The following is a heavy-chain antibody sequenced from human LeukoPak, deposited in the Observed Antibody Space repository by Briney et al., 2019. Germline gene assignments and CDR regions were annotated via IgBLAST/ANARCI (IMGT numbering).Heavy chain of an antibody. CDR3: ARSLDLDTAMVMWY. J-gene: IGHJ4*02. Sequence: SETLSLTCTVSGYSISSGYYWGWIRQPPGKGLEWIGSIYHSGSTYYSPSLKSRVTISVDTSKNQFSLKLNSVTAADTAVYYCARSLDLDTAMVMWYWGQGTLVTVSS. CDR1: GYSISSGYY. D-gene: IGHD5-18*01. V-gene: IGHV4-38-2*02. CDR2: IYHSGST.